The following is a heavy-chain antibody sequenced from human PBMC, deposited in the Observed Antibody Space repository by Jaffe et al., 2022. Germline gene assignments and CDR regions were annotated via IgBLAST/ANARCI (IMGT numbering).Heavy chain of an antibody. Sequence: EVQLVESGGGLVQPGRSLRLSCAASGFTFDDYAMHWVRQAPGKGLEWVSGISWNSGSIGYADSVKGRFTISRDNAKNSLYLQMNSLRAEDTALYYCAKDIQQWLAFDYWGQGTLVTVSS. V-gene: IGHV3-9*01. J-gene: IGHJ4*02. CDR3: AKDIQQWLAFDY. CDR1: GFTFDDYA. D-gene: IGHD6-19*01. CDR2: ISWNSGSI.